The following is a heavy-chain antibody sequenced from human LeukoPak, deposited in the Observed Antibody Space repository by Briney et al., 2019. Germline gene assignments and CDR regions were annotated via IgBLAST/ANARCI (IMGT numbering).Heavy chain of an antibody. CDR3: AGGVRVLRYFPLDY. Sequence: SESLSLTCTVSVGSISSGGYYWSWIRQPPGKGLEWMGYIYYSGSPNYTPSLKSRVTISVDTSKNQFSLKLSAVTAADTAVYYCAGGVRVLRYFPLDYWGQGTLVTVSS. D-gene: IGHD3-9*01. J-gene: IGHJ4*02. CDR2: IYYSGSP. V-gene: IGHV4-61*08. CDR1: VGSISSGGYY.